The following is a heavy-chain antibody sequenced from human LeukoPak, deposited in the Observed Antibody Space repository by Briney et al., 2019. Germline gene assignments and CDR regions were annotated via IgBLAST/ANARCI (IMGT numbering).Heavy chain of an antibody. V-gene: IGHV3-23*01. CDR3: AKDRVSPGFNWFDP. J-gene: IGHJ5*02. CDR2: INGRGDNT. Sequence: GGSLRLSCAASGVIISSYALSWVRQAPGKGLEWVSAINGRGDNTYYADFVKGRFTISRDNSKSTVYLQMNSLRTEDTAVYYCAKDRVSPGFNWFDPWGQGTLVTVSS. CDR1: GVIISSYA. D-gene: IGHD2/OR15-2a*01.